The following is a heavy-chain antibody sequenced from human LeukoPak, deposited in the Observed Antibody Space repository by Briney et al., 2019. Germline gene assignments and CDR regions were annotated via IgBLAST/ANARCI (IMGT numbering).Heavy chain of an antibody. V-gene: IGHV3-7*03. D-gene: IGHD1-1*01. CDR3: ARHRRSTTVTTDFGY. Sequence: GGSLRLSCAASGFTFSNYWMRWVRQAPGEGLEWVANIKQDGSEKYYVNSVKGRFTISRDNSNDTLYLQMNSLRVEDTAVYYCARHRRSTTVTTDFGYWGQGTLVTVSS. J-gene: IGHJ4*02. CDR2: IKQDGSEK. CDR1: GFTFSNYW.